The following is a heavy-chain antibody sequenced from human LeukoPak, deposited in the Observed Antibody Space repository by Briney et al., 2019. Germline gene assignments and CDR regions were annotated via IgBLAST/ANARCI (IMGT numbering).Heavy chain of an antibody. CDR2: ISGSGGST. Sequence: PGGSLRLSCAASGFTFSSYAMSWVRQAPGKGLEWVSAISGSGGSTYYADSVKGRFTISRDNSKNTLYLQMNSLRAEDTAIYYCANSRQWLATGNFDYWGQGTLVTVSS. V-gene: IGHV3-23*01. CDR3: ANSRQWLATGNFDY. CDR1: GFTFSSYA. D-gene: IGHD6-19*01. J-gene: IGHJ4*02.